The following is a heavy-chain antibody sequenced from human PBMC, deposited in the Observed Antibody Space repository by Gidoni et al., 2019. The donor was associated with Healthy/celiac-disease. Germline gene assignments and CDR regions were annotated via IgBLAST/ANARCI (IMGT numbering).Heavy chain of an antibody. CDR3: TRDRNTGWFGELSVLIDY. J-gene: IGHJ4*02. V-gene: IGHV3-49*03. CDR1: GFTFGDHA. D-gene: IGHD3-10*01. Sequence: EVQLVESGGGLVQPGRSLRLYCTASGFTFGDHALRCFRQAPGKGLEWVGFIRSKAYGGTTEYAASVKGRFTISRDDSKSIAYLQMNSLKTEDTAVYYCTRDRNTGWFGELSVLIDYWGQGTLVTVSS. CDR2: IRSKAYGGTT.